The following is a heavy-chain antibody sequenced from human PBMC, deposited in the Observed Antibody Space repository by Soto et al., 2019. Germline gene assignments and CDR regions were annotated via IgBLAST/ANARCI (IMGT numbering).Heavy chain of an antibody. D-gene: IGHD2-2*02. Sequence: GGSLRPSCEGSGFSFEKHAMSWVRQAPGKGLEWVAGLNGNGDHTYYAPSVRGRFTISRDNSKKTVFLQMNSLRADDTGVYYCSRLPTLVVPAALLLATRGQRTPVTGSS. CDR2: LNGNGDHT. CDR3: SRLPTLVVPAALLLAT. J-gene: IGHJ4*02. CDR1: GFSFEKHA. V-gene: IGHV3-23*01.